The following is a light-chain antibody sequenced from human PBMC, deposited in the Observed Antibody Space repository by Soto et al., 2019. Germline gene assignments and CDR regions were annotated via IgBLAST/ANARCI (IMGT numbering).Light chain of an antibody. V-gene: IGKV3-11*01. CDR2: DAS. Sequence: EIVLTQSPATLSLSPGERATLSCRASQSVSSYLAWYQQKPGQAPRLLIYDASNRATGIPARFSGSGSGTEFTLSISSLEPEDFAVYYCQQRSNWRPYTFGQGTKLEIK. J-gene: IGKJ2*01. CDR3: QQRSNWRPYT. CDR1: QSVSSY.